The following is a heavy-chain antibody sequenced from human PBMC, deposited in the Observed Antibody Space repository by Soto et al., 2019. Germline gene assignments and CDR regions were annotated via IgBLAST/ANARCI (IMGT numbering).Heavy chain of an antibody. D-gene: IGHD1-26*01. J-gene: IGHJ6*02. CDR3: AREALPIYYYGMDV. CDR1: GYTFTSYD. Sequence: ASVKVSCKASGYTFTSYDINWVRQAPGQGLEWMGWINPNSGGTKYAQKFQGRVTMTRDTSISTAYMELSSLRSDDTAVYYCAREALPIYYYGMDVWGQGTTVTVSS. CDR2: INPNSGGT. V-gene: IGHV1-2*02.